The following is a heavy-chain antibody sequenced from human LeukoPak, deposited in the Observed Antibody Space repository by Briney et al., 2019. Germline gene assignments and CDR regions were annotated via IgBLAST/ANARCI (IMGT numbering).Heavy chain of an antibody. J-gene: IGHJ4*02. Sequence: PGGSLRLSCAASGFSLDDYGMIWVRQAPGKGLEWVSGMNWDVGRTGYADSVKGRFTISSNNAKNSLYLQMNSLRAEDTAVYYCARDAPGNTALDYWGQGTLVTVSS. CDR1: GFSLDDYG. D-gene: IGHD5-18*01. CDR2: MNWDVGRT. CDR3: ARDAPGNTALDY. V-gene: IGHV3-20*04.